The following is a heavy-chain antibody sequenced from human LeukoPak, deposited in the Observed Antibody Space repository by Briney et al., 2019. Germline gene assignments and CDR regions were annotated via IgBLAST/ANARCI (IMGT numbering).Heavy chain of an antibody. CDR2: LRFDGSSE. J-gene: IGHJ4*02. CDR3: AKDRGDFPPHFDY. CDR1: GFTSSVYA. Sequence: PGGSLRLSCAASGFTSSVYAMHWVRQPPGKGLEWVAFLRFDGSSEKYADSVKGRFTISRDKSKNTLYLQMNSLRAGDTAVYYCAKDRGDFPPHFDYWGQGTLVTVSS. V-gene: IGHV3-30*02. D-gene: IGHD2-21*02.